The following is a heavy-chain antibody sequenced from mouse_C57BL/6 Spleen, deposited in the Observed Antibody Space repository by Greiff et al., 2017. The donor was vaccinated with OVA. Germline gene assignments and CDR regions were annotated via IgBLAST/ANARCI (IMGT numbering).Heavy chain of an antibody. J-gene: IGHJ2*01. V-gene: IGHV5-16*01. Sequence: DVKLVESEGGLVQPGSSMKLSCTASGFTFSDYYMAWVRQVPEKGLEWVANINYDGSSTYYLDSLKSRFIISRDNAKNILYLQMSSLKSEDTATYYCARGRYGSGWDYWGQGTTLTVSS. CDR3: ARGRYGSGWDY. CDR1: GFTFSDYY. CDR2: INYDGSST. D-gene: IGHD1-1*01.